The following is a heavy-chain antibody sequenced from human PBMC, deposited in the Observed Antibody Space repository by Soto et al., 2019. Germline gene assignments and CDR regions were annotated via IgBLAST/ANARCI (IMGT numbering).Heavy chain of an antibody. CDR1: RFIFSIYG. Sequence: GGSLRLSCVASRFIFSIYGINWVRQAPGRGLEWISYISGDSETIYYADSVKGRFTISRDNAKNSLYLQMNSLRAEDTAVYYCARGGRIRASGWFDYWGQGTLVTVSS. D-gene: IGHD6-19*01. CDR3: ARGGRIRASGWFDY. CDR2: ISGDSETI. J-gene: IGHJ4*02. V-gene: IGHV3-48*04.